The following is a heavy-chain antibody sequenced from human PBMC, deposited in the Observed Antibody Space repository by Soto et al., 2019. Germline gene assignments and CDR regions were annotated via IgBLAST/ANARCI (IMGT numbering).Heavy chain of an antibody. Sequence: QVQLVQSGAEVKKPGASVKVSCKASGYTFTSYGISWVRQAPGQGLEWMGWISAYNGNTNYAQKLHGRVTMTTDTSTSTAYMELRSLRSDDTAVYYCARVRDDFCSGYPWFDPCVQGTLVTVSS. CDR2: ISAYNGNT. CDR3: ARVRDDFCSGYPWFDP. J-gene: IGHJ5*02. D-gene: IGHD3-3*01. V-gene: IGHV1-18*01. CDR1: GYTFTSYG.